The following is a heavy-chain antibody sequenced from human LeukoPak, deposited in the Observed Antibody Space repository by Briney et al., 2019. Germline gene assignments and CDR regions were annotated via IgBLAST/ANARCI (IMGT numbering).Heavy chain of an antibody. J-gene: IGHJ4*02. CDR3: ARGQSYGSGSSYFDY. CDR1: GFTFSSYA. D-gene: IGHD3-10*01. Sequence: GGSLRLSCAASGFTFSSYAMSWVRQAPGKGLEWVSAISGSGGSTYYADSVKGRFTISRDNSKNTLYLQMNSLRAEDTAVYYCARGQSYGSGSSYFDYWGQGTLVTVSS. CDR2: ISGSGGST. V-gene: IGHV3-23*01.